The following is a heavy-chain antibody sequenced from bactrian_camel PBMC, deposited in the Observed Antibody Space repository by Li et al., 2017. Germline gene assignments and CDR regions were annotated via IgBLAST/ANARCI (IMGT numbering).Heavy chain of an antibody. Sequence: VQLVESGGGSVQAGGSLRLSCAASGVTYISSISCMGWFRQAPGKEREGVAVIDDDGVPSYADSVKGRFTISRDDANNTLLLQMTSLKPEDTAMYYCAAGRPGASCAVDYGTLRFTNYWGQGTQVTVS. CDR1: GVTYISSISC. D-gene: IGHD4*01. V-gene: IGHV3S53*01. CDR2: IDDDGVP. CDR3: AAGRPGASCAVDYGTLRFTNY. J-gene: IGHJ4*01.